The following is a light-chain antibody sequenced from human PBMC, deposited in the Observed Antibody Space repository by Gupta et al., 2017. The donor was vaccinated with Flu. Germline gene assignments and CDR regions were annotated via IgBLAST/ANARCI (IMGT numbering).Light chain of an antibody. J-gene: IGLJ3*02. Sequence: SYVLTQPPSVSVAPGKTATINCGGSDIGSKSVHWYQQKPGQAPVLVVYDDRDRPSGIPERFSGSNPGNTATLTISGVEAGDEADYYCQVWAPSSDHRWVFGGGTKLTVL. CDR1: DIGSKS. CDR3: QVWAPSSDHRWV. CDR2: DDR. V-gene: IGLV3-21*03.